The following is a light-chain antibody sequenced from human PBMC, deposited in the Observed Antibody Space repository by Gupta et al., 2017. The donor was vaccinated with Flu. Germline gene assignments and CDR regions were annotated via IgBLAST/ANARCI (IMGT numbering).Light chain of an antibody. Sequence: EIVMTQSTATLSVSLGERATLSCRPSQSVSSNLAWYQQKPGPAPTHLIYGAATRATGIPARFSGSGCWTEFTLTISSLQSEDVAVYYCQQYNNWPLYSFGQGTKLEIK. CDR1: QSVSSN. CDR3: QQYNNWPLYS. CDR2: GAA. J-gene: IGKJ2*03. V-gene: IGKV3-15*01.